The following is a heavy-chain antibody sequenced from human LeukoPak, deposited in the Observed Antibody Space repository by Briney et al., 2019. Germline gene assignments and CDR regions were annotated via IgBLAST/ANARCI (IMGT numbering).Heavy chain of an antibody. J-gene: IGHJ6*02. V-gene: IGHV1-58*02. CDR3: AAAPTSYYYNGMDV. CDR1: GFTFTSSA. CDR2: IVVGSGNT. Sequence: SSVKVCCKAAGFTFTSSAMKWVRQARGQRLEWMGWIVVGSGNTNYAQKFQERVTITRDMSTSTAYMELSSLRSEDTAVYYCAAAPTSYYYNGMDVWGQGTTVTVSS.